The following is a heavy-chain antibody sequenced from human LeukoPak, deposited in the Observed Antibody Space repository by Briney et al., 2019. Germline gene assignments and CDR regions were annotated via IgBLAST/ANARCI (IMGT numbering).Heavy chain of an antibody. V-gene: IGHV4-4*07. CDR3: ARIYSSSWYQNYYYYMDV. CDR1: GGSISSYY. CDR2: IYTSGST. J-gene: IGHJ6*03. D-gene: IGHD6-13*01. Sequence: PSETLSLTCTVSGGSISSYYWSWMRQPPGKGLEWIGRIYTSGSTNYNPSLKSRVTMSVDTSKNQFSLKLSSVTAADTAVYYCARIYSSSWYQNYYYYMDVWGKGTTVTVSS.